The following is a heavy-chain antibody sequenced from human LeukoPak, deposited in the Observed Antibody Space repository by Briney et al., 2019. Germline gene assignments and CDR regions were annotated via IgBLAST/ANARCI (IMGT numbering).Heavy chain of an antibody. Sequence: GRSLRLSCAASGFTFSSHGMHWVRQAPGKGLEWVAVISYDGSNKYHADSVKGRFTISRDNSKNTLYLQMNSLRAEDTAVYYCESGWYSRPSEDDYWGQGTLVTVSS. D-gene: IGHD6-19*01. CDR2: ISYDGSNK. J-gene: IGHJ4*02. CDR1: GFTFSSHG. V-gene: IGHV3-30*03. CDR3: ESGWYSRPSEDDY.